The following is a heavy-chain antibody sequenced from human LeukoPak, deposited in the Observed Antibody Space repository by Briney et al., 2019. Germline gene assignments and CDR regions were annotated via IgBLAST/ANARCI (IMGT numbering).Heavy chain of an antibody. CDR2: IYYSGST. CDR1: GGSISSSSYY. J-gene: IGHJ3*02. D-gene: IGHD4-23*01. CDR3: ARDYGGNFGGDAFDI. V-gene: IGHV4-39*02. Sequence: KPSETLSLTCTVSGGSISSSSYYWGWIRQPPGKGLEWIGSIYYSGSTYYNPSLKSRVTISVDTSKNQFSLKLSSVTAADTAVYYCARDYGGNFGGDAFDIWGQGTMATVSS.